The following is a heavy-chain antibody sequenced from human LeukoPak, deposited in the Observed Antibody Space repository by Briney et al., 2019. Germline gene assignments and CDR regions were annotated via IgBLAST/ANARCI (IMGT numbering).Heavy chain of an antibody. V-gene: IGHV4-61*02. Sequence: PSETLSLTCTVSGYSISTGYYWSWIRQPAGKGLEWIGRIYTSGSTNYNPSLKSRVTISADTSKNQFSLKLSSATAADTAVYYCARGPYYYDSSGYYFADYWGQGTLVTVSS. CDR3: ARGPYYYDSSGYYFADY. J-gene: IGHJ4*02. CDR2: IYTSGST. D-gene: IGHD3-22*01. CDR1: GYSISTGYY.